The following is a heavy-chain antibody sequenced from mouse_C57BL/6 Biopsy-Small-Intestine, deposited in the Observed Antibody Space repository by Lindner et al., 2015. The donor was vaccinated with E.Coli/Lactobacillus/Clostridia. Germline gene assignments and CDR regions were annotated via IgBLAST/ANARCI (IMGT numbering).Heavy chain of an antibody. J-gene: IGHJ3*01. CDR3: ATPYYYGSSHGFAY. Sequence: VQLQEVWGGLVKPGGSLKLSCVASGFTFSDYGMHWVRQAPEKGLEWVAYISSGSSTIYYADTVKGRFTISRDNAKNTLFLQMTSLRSEDTAMYYCATPYYYGSSHGFAYWGQGTLVTVSA. V-gene: IGHV5-17*01. D-gene: IGHD1-1*01. CDR2: ISSGSSTI. CDR1: GFTFSDYG.